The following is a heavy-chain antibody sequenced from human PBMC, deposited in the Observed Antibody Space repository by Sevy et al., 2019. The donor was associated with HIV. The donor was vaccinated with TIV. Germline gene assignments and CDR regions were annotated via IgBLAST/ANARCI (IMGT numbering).Heavy chain of an antibody. CDR3: ARDRSGYTSGWSVDY. D-gene: IGHD6-19*01. J-gene: IGHJ4*02. CDR1: AFTFSGYW. Sequence: GGSLRLSCAASAFTFSGYWMSWVRQAPGKGLEWVANIKQDGSEKYYVDSVKGRFTISRDNAKNSLYLQMNSLRAEDTAVYYCARDRSGYTSGWSVDYWGQGTLVTVSS. V-gene: IGHV3-7*01. CDR2: IKQDGSEK.